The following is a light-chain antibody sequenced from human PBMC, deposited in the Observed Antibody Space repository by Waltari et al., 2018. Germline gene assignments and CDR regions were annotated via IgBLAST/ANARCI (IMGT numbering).Light chain of an antibody. CDR1: SADIGGYNF. Sequence: QSALTQPAPVSGSPGQSITIPCPGTSADIGGYNFVAWYQQLPGNAPKLVIYEVTERPSELSNRFSGSKSGNTASLTISGLQAEDEADYYCSSFESSRTWVFGGGTKLTVL. CDR3: SSFESSRTWV. CDR2: EVT. J-gene: IGLJ3*02. V-gene: IGLV2-23*02.